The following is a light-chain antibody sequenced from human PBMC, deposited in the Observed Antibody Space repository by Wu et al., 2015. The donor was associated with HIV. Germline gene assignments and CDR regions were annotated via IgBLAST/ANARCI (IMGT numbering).Light chain of an antibody. CDR2: GTS. CDR1: QSVSSNF. J-gene: IGKJ5*01. V-gene: IGKV3-20*01. Sequence: EIVLTQSPGTLSLSPGERATLSCRGSQSVSSNFLAWYQQKPGQAPRLLIYGTSNRATGIPDRFSGSGSGTDFTLTISRLEPEDFAVYYCQQYLTSPFTFGQGTRLEIK. CDR3: QQYLTSPFT.